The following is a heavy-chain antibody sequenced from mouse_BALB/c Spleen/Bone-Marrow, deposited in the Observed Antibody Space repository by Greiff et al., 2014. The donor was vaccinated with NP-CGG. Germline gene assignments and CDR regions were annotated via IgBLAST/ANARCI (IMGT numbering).Heavy chain of an antibody. J-gene: IGHJ2*01. CDR1: GDSITSGY. D-gene: IGHD4-1*02. V-gene: IGHV3-8*02. CDR3: ARSSSTGTPFAY. CDR2: ISYSGST. Sequence: DVHLVESGPSLVKPSQTLSLTCSVTGDSITSGYWNWIRKFPGNRLEFMGYISYSGSTYYNPSLKSRISITRDTSKNLYSLQLNSVTTEDTATYYCARSSSTGTPFAYWGQGTTLTVSS.